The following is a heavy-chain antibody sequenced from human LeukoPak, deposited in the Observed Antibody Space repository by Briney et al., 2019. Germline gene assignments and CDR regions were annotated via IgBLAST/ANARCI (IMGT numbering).Heavy chain of an antibody. J-gene: IGHJ4*02. Sequence: PGGSLRLSCAASGFTFSSYAMHWVRQAPGKGLEWVAVISYDGSNKYYADSVKGRFTISRDNNRNFVYLQMSALKIEDTAFYYCAKVKSSGYTYGPNFDNWGRGTPVTVSS. V-gene: IGHV3-30*04. CDR3: AKVKSSGYTYGPNFDN. CDR1: GFTFSSYA. CDR2: ISYDGSNK. D-gene: IGHD5-12*01.